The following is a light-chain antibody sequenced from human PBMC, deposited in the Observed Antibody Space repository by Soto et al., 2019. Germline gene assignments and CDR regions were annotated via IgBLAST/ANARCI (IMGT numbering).Light chain of an antibody. CDR2: QAS. J-gene: IGKJ4*01. Sequence: DIQMTQSPSTLSASVGDRVTITCRASQSIITWLAWYQQKPGKAPKLLIYQASNLKSGVPSRFSGSGSGTDFTLTISSLPPDDFATYYCQDYSSTSGLTFGGGAKVEIK. CDR1: QSIITW. V-gene: IGKV1-5*03. CDR3: QDYSSTSGLT.